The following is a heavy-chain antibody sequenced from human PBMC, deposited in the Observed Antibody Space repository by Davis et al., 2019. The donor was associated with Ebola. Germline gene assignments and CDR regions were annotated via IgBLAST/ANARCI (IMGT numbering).Heavy chain of an antibody. D-gene: IGHD6-19*01. Sequence: SETLSLTCTVSGGSISSYYWSWIRQPPGKGLEWIGYIYYSGSTNSNPSLKSRVTISVDRSKNEFSLKVTSVTAADTAVYYCAGAGYSSGWNFDYWGPGTLVTVSS. CDR1: GGSISSYY. J-gene: IGHJ4*02. CDR2: IYYSGST. V-gene: IGHV4-59*01. CDR3: AGAGYSSGWNFDY.